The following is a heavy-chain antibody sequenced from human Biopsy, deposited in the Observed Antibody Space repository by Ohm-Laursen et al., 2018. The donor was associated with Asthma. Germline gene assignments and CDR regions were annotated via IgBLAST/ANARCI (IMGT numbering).Heavy chain of an antibody. J-gene: IGHJ4*02. CDR1: GGSITSSSYY. V-gene: IGHV4-39*01. D-gene: IGHD3-22*01. CDR3: VRHQYSSSWSTFDY. CDR2: MYHSGSP. Sequence: GTLSLTCTVSGGSITSSSYYWGWIRQPPGKGMEWIGSMYHSGSPYYHPTLKSRATISVDTSKNQLSLKMSSVTAADTAVYFCVRHQYSSSWSTFDYWGQGALVTVSS.